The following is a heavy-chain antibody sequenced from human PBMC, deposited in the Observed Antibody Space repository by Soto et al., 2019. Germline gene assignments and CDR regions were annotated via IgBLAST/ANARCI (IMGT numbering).Heavy chain of an antibody. Sequence: ASVKVSCKASGGTFSSYAISWVRQAPGQGLEWMGGIIPIFGTDNYAQKFQGRVTITADESTSTAYMELSSLRSEDTAIYYCAVGSVDIVPTGMKPFDPWGQGTLVTVSS. V-gene: IGHV1-69*13. CDR3: AVGSVDIVPTGMKPFDP. CDR2: IIPIFGTD. D-gene: IGHD5-12*01. CDR1: GGTFSSYA. J-gene: IGHJ5*02.